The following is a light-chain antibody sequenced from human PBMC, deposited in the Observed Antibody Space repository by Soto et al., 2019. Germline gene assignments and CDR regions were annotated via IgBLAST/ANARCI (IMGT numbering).Light chain of an antibody. J-gene: IGKJ5*01. CDR3: QQYNNWPS. Sequence: EVVMTQSPATLSVSPGERATLSCMASHTVSRNLAWYQQRPGQAPRLLIYDISNRATGVPARFSGSGSETEFTLTIRSLQSEDFAVYFCQQYNNWPSFGQGTRLEIK. V-gene: IGKV3-15*01. CDR1: HTVSRN. CDR2: DIS.